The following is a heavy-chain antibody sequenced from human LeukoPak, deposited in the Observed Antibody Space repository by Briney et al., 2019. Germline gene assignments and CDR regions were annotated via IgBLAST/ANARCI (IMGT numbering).Heavy chain of an antibody. CDR3: ARRGRITMVRGARTNWFDP. CDR2: IYHSGST. D-gene: IGHD3-10*01. Sequence: SETLSLTCTVSGGSISSSNWWSWVRQPPGKGLEWIGEIYHSGSTNYNPSLKSRVTISVDTSKNQFSLKLSSVTAADTAVYYCARRGRITMVRGARTNWFDPWGQGTLVTVSS. V-gene: IGHV4-4*02. J-gene: IGHJ5*02. CDR1: GGSISSSNW.